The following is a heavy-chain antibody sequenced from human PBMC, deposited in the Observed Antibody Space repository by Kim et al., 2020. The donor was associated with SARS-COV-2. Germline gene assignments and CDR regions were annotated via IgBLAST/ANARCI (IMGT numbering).Heavy chain of an antibody. CDR3: ARYLVGGSGRGD. CDR2: INYDGTA. CDR1: GDYLSRYY. V-gene: IGHV4-59*01. D-gene: IGHD3-10*01. Sequence: SETLSLTCTVSGDYLSRYYHWSWIRQSPEKGLDWIGYINYDGTANYNPSLRSRVTISLDMSNNQFSLTVTSVTAADTAVYYCARYLVGGSGRGDWGQGTLVAVSS. J-gene: IGHJ4*02.